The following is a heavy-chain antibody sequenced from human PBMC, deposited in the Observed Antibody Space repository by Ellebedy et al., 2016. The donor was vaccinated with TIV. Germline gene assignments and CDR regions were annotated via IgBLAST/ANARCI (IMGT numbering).Heavy chain of an antibody. V-gene: IGHV3-53*04. J-gene: IGHJ4*02. D-gene: IGHD3-10*01. Sequence: GESLKISCAASGFTFSGYSMHWVRQAPGKGLEWVGGYTNYADSVKGRFTISTHNSRNTLYLQMTNLRTEDTAVYYCAKGSFPFGDKSERIYSFQYWGQGTLVTVSS. CDR1: GFTFSGYS. CDR3: AKGSFPFGDKSERIYSFQY. CDR2: GYT.